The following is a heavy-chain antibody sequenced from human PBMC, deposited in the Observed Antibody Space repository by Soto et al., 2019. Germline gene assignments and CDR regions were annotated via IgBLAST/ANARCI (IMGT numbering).Heavy chain of an antibody. Sequence: SETLSLTCAVYGGSFSGYYWSWIRQPPGKGLEWIGEINHSGSTNYNPSLKSRVTIAVDTSKNQFSLELRSVTAADTAVYYCASGHYYGSGSLGMDVWGQGTTVTVSS. V-gene: IGHV4-34*01. CDR3: ASGHYYGSGSLGMDV. CDR1: GGSFSGYY. J-gene: IGHJ6*02. D-gene: IGHD3-10*01. CDR2: INHSGST.